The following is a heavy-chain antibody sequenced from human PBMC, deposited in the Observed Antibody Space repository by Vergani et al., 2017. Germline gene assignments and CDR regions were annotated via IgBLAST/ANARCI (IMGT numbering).Heavy chain of an antibody. CDR3: ATEAEGSSIRYYYYYMDV. J-gene: IGHJ6*03. Sequence: QVQLVESGGGVVQPGRSLRLSCAASGFTFSYYGMHWVRQAPGKGLEWVAVISYDGRNKYYADSVTGRFTISRDNSKNTLYLQMNSLRAEDTAVYYCATEAEGSSIRYYYYYMDVWGKGTTVTVSS. D-gene: IGHD3-10*01. V-gene: IGHV3-30*03. CDR2: ISYDGRNK. CDR1: GFTFSYYG.